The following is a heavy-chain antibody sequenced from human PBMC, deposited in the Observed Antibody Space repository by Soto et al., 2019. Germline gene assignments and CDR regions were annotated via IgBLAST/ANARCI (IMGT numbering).Heavy chain of an antibody. CDR2: ISYDGSDK. Sequence: GGSLRLSCIVSGFTFNNSGIHWVRQAPGKGLEWMAVISYDGSDKYYADSVKGRVIISRDNSKNTLNLEMSSLRAEDTAIYYCVKDRVPGAYGNYYGMDVWGQGTTVTVSS. CDR1: GFTFNNSG. CDR3: VKDRVPGAYGNYYGMDV. V-gene: IGHV3-30*18. J-gene: IGHJ6*02. D-gene: IGHD5-12*01.